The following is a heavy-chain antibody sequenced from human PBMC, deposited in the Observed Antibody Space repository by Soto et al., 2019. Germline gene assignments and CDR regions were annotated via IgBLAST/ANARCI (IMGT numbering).Heavy chain of an antibody. Sequence: ASVKVSCKASGYTFTSYDINWVRQATVQGLEWMGWMNPNSGNTGYAQKFQGRVTMTRNTSVSTAYMELSSLRSEDTAVYYCARSAIAVAGTPFDYWGQGTLVTVSS. CDR1: GYTFTSYD. D-gene: IGHD6-19*01. CDR2: MNPNSGNT. V-gene: IGHV1-8*01. J-gene: IGHJ4*02. CDR3: ARSAIAVAGTPFDY.